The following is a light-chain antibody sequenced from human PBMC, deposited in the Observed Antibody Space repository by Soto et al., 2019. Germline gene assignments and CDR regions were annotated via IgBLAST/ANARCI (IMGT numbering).Light chain of an antibody. CDR1: SSDVGDGDF. J-gene: IGLJ3*02. Sequence: QSVLTQPASVSGSPRQSITISCTGTSSDVGDGDFVSWYQQRPGNAPKLMIYKVSNRPSGVSNRFSGSKSGNTASLTISGVQAEDEADYYCCSYTRSYTWVFGGETKVTVL. CDR3: CSYTRSYTWV. CDR2: KVS. V-gene: IGLV2-14*01.